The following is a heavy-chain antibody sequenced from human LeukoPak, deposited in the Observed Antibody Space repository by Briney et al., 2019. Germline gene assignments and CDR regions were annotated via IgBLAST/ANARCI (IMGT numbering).Heavy chain of an antibody. CDR1: GFTFSTYA. J-gene: IGHJ6*02. CDR3: AKGQVFGEAALYYYYGMDV. Sequence: GGSLRLSCAASGFTFSTYAMSWVRQAPGKGLEWVSALTNSGGSGGVTYYADSVKGRFIISRDNSKSTLYLQMNSLRAEDTAVYYCAKGQVFGEAALYYYYGMDVWGQGTTVTVSS. D-gene: IGHD3-10*01. V-gene: IGHV3-23*01. CDR2: LTNSGGSGGVT.